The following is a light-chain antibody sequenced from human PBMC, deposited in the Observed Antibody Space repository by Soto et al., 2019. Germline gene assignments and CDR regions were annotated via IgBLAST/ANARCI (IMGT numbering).Light chain of an antibody. CDR2: EVN. CDR1: SGDVGNYNL. J-gene: IGLJ1*01. Sequence: QSVLTQPASVSGSPGQSITISCTGTSGDVGNYNLVSWYQQHQGKAPKLMIYEVNKWPSGVSNRFSGSKSGNTASLTISGLQAEDEADYYCCSYVGSSTSYVFGTGTKVTVL. CDR3: CSYVGSSTSYV. V-gene: IGLV2-23*02.